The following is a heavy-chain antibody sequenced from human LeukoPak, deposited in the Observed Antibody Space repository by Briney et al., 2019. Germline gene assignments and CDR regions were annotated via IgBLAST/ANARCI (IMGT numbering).Heavy chain of an antibody. Sequence: QTGGSLRLSCAASGFTFSSYAMSWVRQAPGKGLEWVSVISGSGGSTYYADSVKGRFTISRDNSKNTLFLQMNGLRDEDTAIYYCGKEPWEGSGYIHFWGQGTLVTVSS. D-gene: IGHD3-3*01. CDR2: ISGSGGST. V-gene: IGHV3-23*01. J-gene: IGHJ4*02. CDR3: GKEPWEGSGYIHF. CDR1: GFTFSSYA.